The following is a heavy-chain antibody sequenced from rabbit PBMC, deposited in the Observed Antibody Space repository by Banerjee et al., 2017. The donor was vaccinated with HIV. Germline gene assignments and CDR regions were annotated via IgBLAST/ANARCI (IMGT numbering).Heavy chain of an antibody. CDR1: GFSFSSSYY. D-gene: IGHD1-1*01. CDR3: ARDLAGGIGWKVGL. CDR2: LTTSTGNT. J-gene: IGHJ3*01. Sequence: QSLEESGGDLVKPGASLTLTCTASGFSFSSSYYMCWVRQAPGKGLEWIACLTTSTGNTVCASWAKGRCTISKASSTTGTLQMTSLTAADTASYFCARDLAGGIGWKVGLWGQGTLGTVS. V-gene: IGHV1S40*01.